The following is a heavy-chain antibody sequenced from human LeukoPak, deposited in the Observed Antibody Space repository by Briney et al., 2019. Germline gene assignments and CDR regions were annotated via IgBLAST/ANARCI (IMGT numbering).Heavy chain of an antibody. D-gene: IGHD2-15*01. CDR1: GGTFSSYA. CDR2: IIPIFGTA. Sequence: SVKVSCKASGGTFSSYAISWVRQAPGQGLEWMGGIIPIFGTANYAQKFQGRVTITADESTSTAYMELSSLRSEDTAVYYCAREGMDIVVVVAAHRPLDYWGQGTLVTVSS. J-gene: IGHJ4*02. CDR3: AREGMDIVVVVAAHRPLDY. V-gene: IGHV1-69*13.